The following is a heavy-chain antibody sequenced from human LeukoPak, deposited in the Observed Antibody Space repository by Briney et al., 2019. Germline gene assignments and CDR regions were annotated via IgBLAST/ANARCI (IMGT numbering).Heavy chain of an antibody. CDR1: GGSISSYY. Sequence: PSETLSLTCTVSGGSISSYYWSWIRQPPGKGLEWIGYIYYSGGTNYNPSLKSRVTISLDTSKNQFSLKLSSVTAADTAVYYCARTIVVVPAAMVRGAAFDYWGQGTLVTVSS. CDR3: ARTIVVVPAAMVRGAAFDY. J-gene: IGHJ4*02. CDR2: IYYSGGT. V-gene: IGHV4-59*01. D-gene: IGHD2-2*01.